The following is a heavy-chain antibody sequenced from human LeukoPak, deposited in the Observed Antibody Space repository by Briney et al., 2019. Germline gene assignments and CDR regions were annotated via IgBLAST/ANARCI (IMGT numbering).Heavy chain of an antibody. V-gene: IGHV1-46*01. CDR2: INPSGGST. CDR1: GYTFTSYF. D-gene: IGHD4-17*01. J-gene: IGHJ4*02. CDR3: ARDSADYGDYDD. Sequence: ASVKVSCKASGYTFTSYFMHWVRQPPGQGLDWMGIINPSGGSTSYAQKFQGRVTMTRDTSTSTVYMELSSLRSEDKAVYYCARDSADYGDYDDWGQGTLVTVSS.